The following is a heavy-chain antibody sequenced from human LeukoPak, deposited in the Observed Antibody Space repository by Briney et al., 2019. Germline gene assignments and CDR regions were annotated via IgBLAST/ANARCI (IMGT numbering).Heavy chain of an antibody. J-gene: IGHJ4*02. CDR3: ANGQLVQVDY. D-gene: IGHD6-6*01. V-gene: IGHV3-23*01. Sequence: GGSLRLSCAASRFTFSKYAMNWVRQAPGKGLEWVSTINDGGDNTYYADSVKGRFTISRDNSKNTLYLQMNSLRAEDTAVYYCANGQLVQVDYWGQGTLVTVSS. CDR1: RFTFSKYA. CDR2: INDGGDNT.